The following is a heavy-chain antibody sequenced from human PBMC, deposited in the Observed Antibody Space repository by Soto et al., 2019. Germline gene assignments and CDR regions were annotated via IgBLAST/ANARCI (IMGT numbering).Heavy chain of an antibody. V-gene: IGHV1-46*01. Sequence: ASVKVSCKASGYTFTSYYMHWVRQAPGRGLEWMGIINPSGGSTSYAQKFQGRVTMTRDTSTSTVYMELSSLRSEDTAVYYCARESGDSSGWTSRAYYYYGMDVWGQGTTVTVSS. D-gene: IGHD6-19*01. CDR1: GYTFTSYY. J-gene: IGHJ6*02. CDR2: INPSGGST. CDR3: ARESGDSSGWTSRAYYYYGMDV.